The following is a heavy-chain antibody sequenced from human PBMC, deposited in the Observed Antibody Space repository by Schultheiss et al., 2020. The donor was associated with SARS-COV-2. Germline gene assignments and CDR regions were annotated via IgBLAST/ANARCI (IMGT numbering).Heavy chain of an antibody. D-gene: IGHD3-16*01. Sequence: SETLSLTCAVYGGSFSGYYWSWIRQPPGKGLEWIGEIYHSGSTNYNPSLKSRVTTSLDTSKNQFSLRLSSVTAADTAVYYCAREGGWFDPWGQGTLVTVSS. V-gene: IGHV4-34*01. CDR3: AREGGWFDP. J-gene: IGHJ5*02. CDR1: GGSFSGYY. CDR2: IYHSGST.